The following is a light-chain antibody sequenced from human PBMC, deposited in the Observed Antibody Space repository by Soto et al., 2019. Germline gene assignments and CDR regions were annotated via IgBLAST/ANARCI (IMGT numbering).Light chain of an antibody. CDR2: AAS. CDR1: QSISSY. J-gene: IGKJ3*01. CDR3: QQSYSTFFT. Sequence: DIQMTQSPSSLSASVGDRVTITCRASQSISSYLNWYQQKPGKAPKLLIYAASSLQSGVPSRFSGSGSGTDFTLTISSLQPEDFATYYCQQSYSTFFTFGPGTKSGYQT. V-gene: IGKV1-39*01.